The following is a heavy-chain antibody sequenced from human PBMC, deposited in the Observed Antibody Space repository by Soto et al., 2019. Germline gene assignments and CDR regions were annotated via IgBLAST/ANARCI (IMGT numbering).Heavy chain of an antibody. Sequence: PSETLSLTCTVSGGSISSYYWSWIRQPPGKGLEWTGYIYYSGSTNYNPSLKSRVTISVDTSKNQFSLKLSSVTAADTAVYYCARGLKGTLGGATTVDYWGQGTLVTVSS. V-gene: IGHV4-59*01. CDR2: IYYSGST. D-gene: IGHD1-26*01. CDR3: ARGLKGTLGGATTVDY. CDR1: GGSISSYY. J-gene: IGHJ4*02.